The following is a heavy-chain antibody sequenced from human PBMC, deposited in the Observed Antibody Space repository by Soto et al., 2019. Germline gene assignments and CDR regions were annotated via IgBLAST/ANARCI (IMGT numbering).Heavy chain of an antibody. D-gene: IGHD6-13*01. CDR2: IFPGDSDT. CDR3: ARVRTNIAAPSYYYGMDI. CDR1: GYSFSNYW. V-gene: IGHV5-51*01. Sequence: GASLKISCKASGYSFSNYWIGWVRQTPGKGLEWMGIIFPGDSDTRYSPSFQGQVTISADKSMRTAYVQWSSPRASDTAIYFCARVRTNIAAPSYYYGMDIWGQGTAVTAP. J-gene: IGHJ6*02.